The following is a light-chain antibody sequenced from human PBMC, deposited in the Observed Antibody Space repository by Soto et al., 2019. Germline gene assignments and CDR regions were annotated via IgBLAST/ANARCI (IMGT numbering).Light chain of an antibody. CDR1: QSISRW. J-gene: IGKJ1*01. CDR2: DAS. V-gene: IGKV1-5*01. Sequence: DIQMTQSPSTLSASVGDRVAITCRASQSISRWLAWYQLKPGKAPKVLIWDASTLQRGVPSRFSASGSGTEFTLTISSLQPDDFATYYCQQYNGHSTWTFGQGTKVDIK. CDR3: QQYNGHSTWT.